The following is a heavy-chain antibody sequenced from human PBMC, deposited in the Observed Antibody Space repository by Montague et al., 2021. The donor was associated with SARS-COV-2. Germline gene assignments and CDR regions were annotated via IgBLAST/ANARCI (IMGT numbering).Heavy chain of an antibody. CDR1: GGSISSSSYY. CDR2: IYCSGST. Sequence: SETLSLTCTVSGGSISSSSYYWGWIRQPPGKGLEWIGSIYCSGSTYYNPSLKSRVTISVDKSKNQFSLKLSSVTAADTAVYYYARLKAPYCSSTSCYSASWFDPWGQGTLVTVSS. D-gene: IGHD2-2*01. CDR3: ARLKAPYCSSTSCYSASWFDP. V-gene: IGHV4-39*01. J-gene: IGHJ5*02.